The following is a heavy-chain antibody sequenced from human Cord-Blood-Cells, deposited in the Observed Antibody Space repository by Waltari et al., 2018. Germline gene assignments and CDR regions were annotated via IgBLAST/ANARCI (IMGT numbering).Heavy chain of an antibody. V-gene: IGHV3-21*01. J-gene: IGHJ2*01. Sequence: EVQLVESGGGLVKPGGSLRLSCAASGFTFSSYSMNWVRQAPGKGVEWVSSISSSSSYRYYADSVKGRFTISRDNAKNSLYLQMNSLRAEDTAVYYCARDAVDWYFDLWGRGTLVTVSS. CDR3: ARDAVDWYFDL. CDR1: GFTFSSYS. CDR2: ISSSSSYR.